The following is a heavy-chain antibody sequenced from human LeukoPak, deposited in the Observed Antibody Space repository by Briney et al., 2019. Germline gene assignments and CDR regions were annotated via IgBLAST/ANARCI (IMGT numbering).Heavy chain of an antibody. CDR2: ISAYNGNT. Sequence: ASVKVSCKASGYTFTSYGISWVRQAPGQGLEWMGWISAYNGNTNYAQKLQGRVTMTEDTSTSTAYMELRSLRSDDTAVYYCARGSRIGGWYGGYYFDYWGQGTLVTVSS. CDR1: GYTFTSYG. V-gene: IGHV1-18*01. CDR3: ARGSRIGGWYGGYYFDY. D-gene: IGHD6-19*01. J-gene: IGHJ4*02.